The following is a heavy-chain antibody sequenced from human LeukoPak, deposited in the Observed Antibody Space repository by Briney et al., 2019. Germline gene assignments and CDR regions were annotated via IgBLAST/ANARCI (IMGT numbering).Heavy chain of an antibody. V-gene: IGHV3-23*01. CDR2: ISGSCGST. D-gene: IGHD3-9*01. J-gene: IGHJ4*02. CDR1: GFTFSSYA. Sequence: GGSLRLSCAASGFTFSSYAMSWVRQAPGNGLECVAAISGSCGSTYYADSVKGRFTISRDNSKNTLYLQMNSLRAEDTAVYYCAKSRGGYDILTGYNLFDYWGQGTLVTVSS. CDR3: AKSRGGYDILTGYNLFDY.